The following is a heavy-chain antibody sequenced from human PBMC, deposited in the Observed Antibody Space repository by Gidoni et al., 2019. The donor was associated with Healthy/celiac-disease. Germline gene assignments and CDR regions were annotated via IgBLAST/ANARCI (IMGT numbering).Heavy chain of an antibody. J-gene: IGHJ6*03. CDR3: ARSGYDSWSGYYTRYYYYMDV. D-gene: IGHD3-3*01. CDR2: INHSGST. CDR1: GGSFSGYY. V-gene: IGHV4-34*01. Sequence: QVQLQQWGAGLLKPSETLSLTCAVYGGSFSGYYWSWIRQPPGKGLEWIGEINHSGSTNYNPPLKSRVTISVDTSKNQFSLKLSSVTAADTAVYYCARSGYDSWSGYYTRYYYYMDVWGKGTTVTVSS.